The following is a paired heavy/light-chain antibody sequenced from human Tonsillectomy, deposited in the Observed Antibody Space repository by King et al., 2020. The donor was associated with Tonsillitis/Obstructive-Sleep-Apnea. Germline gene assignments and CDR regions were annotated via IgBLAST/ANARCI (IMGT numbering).Light chain of an antibody. J-gene: IGLJ1*01. CDR2: DNN. Sequence: QSVLTQPPSVSAAPGQKVTISCSGSSSNIGNNYVSWYQQLPGTAPKLLIYDNNKRPSGIPDRFSGSKSGTSATLGITGLQTGDEADYYCGTWDSSLSVPYVFGTGTKVTVL. V-gene: IGLV1-51*01. CDR1: SSNIGNNY. CDR3: GTWDSSLSVPYV.
Heavy chain of an antibody. Sequence: EVQLLESGGGLVQPGGSLRLSCAASGFTFSSYAMSWVRQAPGKGLEWVSAISGSGGSTYYADSVKGRFTISRDNSKNTLYLQMNSLRAEDTAVYYCAKGDIVVVPAAIPPYYYYYYMDVWGKGTTVTVSS. CDR2: ISGSGGST. D-gene: IGHD2-2*02. J-gene: IGHJ6*03. V-gene: IGHV3-23*01. CDR1: GFTFSSYA. CDR3: AKGDIVVVPAAIPPYYYYYYMDV.